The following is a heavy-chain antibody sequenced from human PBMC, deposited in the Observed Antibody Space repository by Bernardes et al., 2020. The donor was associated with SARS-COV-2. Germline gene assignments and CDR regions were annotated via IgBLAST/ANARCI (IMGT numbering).Heavy chain of an antibody. CDR1: GDSVSSNSAV. V-gene: IGHV6-1*01. CDR2: TSYRSQWNY. CDR3: ARGANYAMGV. Sequence: QTLSLTFAISGDSVSSNSAVWHWIRQSPSRGLEWLGRTSYRSQWNYDYAVSVKSRITISPDTSKNQFSLELTSVTPDDTAVYYCARGANYAMGVWGQGTTVTVSS. J-gene: IGHJ6*02.